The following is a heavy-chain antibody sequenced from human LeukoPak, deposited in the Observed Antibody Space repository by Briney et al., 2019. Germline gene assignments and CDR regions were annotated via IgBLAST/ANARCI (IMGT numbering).Heavy chain of an antibody. D-gene: IGHD5-24*01. V-gene: IGHV3-73*01. J-gene: IGHJ4*02. CDR2: IRSKANSYAT. CDR1: GFTFSGSA. CDR3: TTRDGYTDGGFDY. Sequence: GGSLRLSCAASGFTFSGSAMHWVRQASGKGLEWVGRIRSKANSYATAYAASVKGRFTISRDDSKNTAYLQMNSLKTEDTAVHYCTTRDGYTDGGFDYWGRGTLVTVSS.